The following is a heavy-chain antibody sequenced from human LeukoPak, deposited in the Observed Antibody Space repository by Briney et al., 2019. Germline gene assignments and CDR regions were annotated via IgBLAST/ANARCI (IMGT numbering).Heavy chain of an antibody. CDR1: GGSINSNNYY. CDR2: ISYSGST. Sequence: SETLSLTCTVSGGSINSNNYYWAWIRQPPGKGLEWIGSISYSGSTYYSPSLRSRVAISVDTAKNQFSLKLRSVTAADTAVYYCARRSPLDTRYFDLWGRGTLVTVSS. V-gene: IGHV4-39*01. CDR3: ARRSPLDTRYFDL. D-gene: IGHD2-2*01. J-gene: IGHJ2*01.